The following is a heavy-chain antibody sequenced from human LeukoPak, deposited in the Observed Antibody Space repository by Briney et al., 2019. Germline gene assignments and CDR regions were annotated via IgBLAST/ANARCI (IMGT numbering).Heavy chain of an antibody. CDR1: GPTFRNAF. J-gene: IGHJ4*02. V-gene: IGHV3-15*04. D-gene: IGHD3-3*01. CDR2: IESSTDGGTT. Sequence: GGSLRLSCAASGPTFRNAFMNWVHQAPGKGLEWVGRIESSTDGGTTDYAAPVKGRFTMSRDDSKNTLYLQMNNVKTEDTGVYYCTTSPGITVFGVVTDYWGQGTLVIVSS. CDR3: TTSPGITVFGVVTDY.